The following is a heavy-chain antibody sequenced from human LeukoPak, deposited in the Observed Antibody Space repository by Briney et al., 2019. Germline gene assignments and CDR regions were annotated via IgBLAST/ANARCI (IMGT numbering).Heavy chain of an antibody. Sequence: SETLSLTCTVSGYSISSGYYWGWIRQPPGKGLEWIGSIYYSGSTYYNPSLKSRVTISVDTSKNQFSLKLSSVTAADTAVYYCARTTVSVTFDPWGQGTLVTVSS. J-gene: IGHJ5*02. CDR3: ARTTVSVTFDP. CDR2: IYYSGST. V-gene: IGHV4-38-2*02. CDR1: GYSISSGYY. D-gene: IGHD4-17*01.